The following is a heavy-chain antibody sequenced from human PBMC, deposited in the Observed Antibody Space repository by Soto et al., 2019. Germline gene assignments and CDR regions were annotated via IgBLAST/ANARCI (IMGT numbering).Heavy chain of an antibody. CDR3: ARDLKSSGYPRDHYYYYYYGMDV. D-gene: IGHD3-22*01. CDR1: GFTFSSYA. CDR2: ISYDGSNK. Sequence: PGWSLRLSCAASGFTFSSYAMHWVRQAPGKGLEWVAVISYDGSNKYYADSVKGRFTISRDNSKNTLYLQMNSLRAEDTAVYYCARDLKSSGYPRDHYYYYYYGMDVWGQGTTVTVSS. V-gene: IGHV3-30-3*01. J-gene: IGHJ6*02.